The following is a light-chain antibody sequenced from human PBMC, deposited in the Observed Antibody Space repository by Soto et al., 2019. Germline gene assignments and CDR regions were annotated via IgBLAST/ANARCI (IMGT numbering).Light chain of an antibody. Sequence: QSVLAQPASVSGSPGQSITISCTGTSDDVGAYNSVSWYQQLPHKAPQVILYKGTQRPSGVSSRFSGSTSGNAASLTISGLQADDEADYFCCSSAPESTYVFGTGTKVHRP. CDR2: KGT. CDR1: SDDVGAYNS. J-gene: IGLJ1*01. CDR3: CSSAPESTYV. V-gene: IGLV2-23*01.